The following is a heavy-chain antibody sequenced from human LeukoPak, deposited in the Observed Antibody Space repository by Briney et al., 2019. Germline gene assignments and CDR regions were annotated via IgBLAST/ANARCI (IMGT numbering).Heavy chain of an antibody. V-gene: IGHV1-69*04. D-gene: IGHD1-26*01. CDR2: IIPIFGIA. Sequence: GASVKVSCKASGGTFSSYAISWVRQAPGQGLEWMGRIIPIFGIANYAQRFQGRVTITADKSTSTAYMELSSLRSEDTAVYYCARDLAGARGYNWFDPWGQGTLVTVSS. CDR1: GGTFSSYA. J-gene: IGHJ5*02. CDR3: ARDLAGARGYNWFDP.